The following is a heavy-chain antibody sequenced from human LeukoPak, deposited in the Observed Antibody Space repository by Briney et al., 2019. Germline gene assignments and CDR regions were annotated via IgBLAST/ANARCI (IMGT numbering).Heavy chain of an antibody. J-gene: IGHJ4*02. CDR2: INHSGST. CDR3: TRHARTYYDILTGPYGGDFDS. Sequence: PSETLSLTCAVYGGSFSGYYWSWIRQLPGKGLEWIGEINHSGSTNYNPSLKSRVSISVDTSKNQFSLKLTSMTAADTALYYCTRHARTYYDILTGPYGGDFDSWGQGTLVTVSS. V-gene: IGHV4-34*01. D-gene: IGHD3-9*01. CDR1: GGSFSGYY.